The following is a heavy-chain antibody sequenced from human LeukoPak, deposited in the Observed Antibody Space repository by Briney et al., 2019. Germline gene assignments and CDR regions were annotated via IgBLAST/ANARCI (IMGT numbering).Heavy chain of an antibody. D-gene: IGHD1-20*01. V-gene: IGHV3-33*01. CDR2: IWYDGSNK. Sequence: PGGSLRLSCAASGFTFSSYGMHWVRQAPGKGLEWVAVIWYDGSNKYYADSVKGRFTISRDNSKNTLYLQMNSLRAEDTAVYYCASSNWNDESLSDYWGQGTLVTVSS. J-gene: IGHJ4*02. CDR1: GFTFSSYG. CDR3: ASSNWNDESLSDY.